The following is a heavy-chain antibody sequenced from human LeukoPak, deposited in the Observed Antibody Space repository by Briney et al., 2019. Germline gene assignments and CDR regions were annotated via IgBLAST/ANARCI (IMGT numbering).Heavy chain of an antibody. Sequence: ASVTVSCKASGGTFSSYAISWVRLAPGQGLEWMGRIIPILGIANYAQKFQGRVTITADKSTSTAYMELSRLRSEDTAVYYCASIPPSYYYDSSGYVWGQGTLVTVSS. V-gene: IGHV1-69*04. CDR2: IIPILGIA. CDR3: ASIPPSYYYDSSGYV. CDR1: GGTFSSYA. J-gene: IGHJ4*02. D-gene: IGHD3-22*01.